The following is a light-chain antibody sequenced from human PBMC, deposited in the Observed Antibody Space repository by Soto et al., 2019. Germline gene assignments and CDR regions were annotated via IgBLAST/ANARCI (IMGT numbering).Light chain of an antibody. CDR1: QSVSSGY. J-gene: IGKJ2*01. CDR3: QQYARSPAT. CDR2: GSS. V-gene: IGKV3-20*01. Sequence: EIVLTQSPGTLSLSPGETATFSCRASQSVSSGYLAWYQQKFGQAPRLLIHGSSSRASGVPDRFSGRGSGTDFTLTISRLEPEDFAVYYCQQYARSPATFGQGTKVEIK.